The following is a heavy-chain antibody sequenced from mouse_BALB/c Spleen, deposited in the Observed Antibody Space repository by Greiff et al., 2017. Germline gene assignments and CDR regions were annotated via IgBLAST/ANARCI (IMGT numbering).Heavy chain of an antibody. CDR3: ARGTTVVAKAMDY. D-gene: IGHD1-1*01. V-gene: IGHV2-9*02. Sequence: VKLMESGPGLVAPSQSLSITCTVSGFSLTSYGVHWVRQPPGKGLEWLGVIWAGGSTNYNSALMSRLSISKDNSKSQVFLKMNSLQTDDTAMYYCARGTTVVAKAMDYWGQGTSVTVSS. CDR1: GFSLTSYG. J-gene: IGHJ4*01. CDR2: IWAGGST.